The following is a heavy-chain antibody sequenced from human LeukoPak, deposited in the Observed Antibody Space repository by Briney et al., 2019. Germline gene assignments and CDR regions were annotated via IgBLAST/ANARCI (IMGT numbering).Heavy chain of an antibody. V-gene: IGHV3-64*01. CDR1: GFTFSSYA. CDR2: ISSNGGGT. CDR3: ARVDGSGSYNY. Sequence: PGGSLRLSCAASGFTFSSYAMHWVRQAPGKGLEYVSAISSNGGGTYYANSVKGRFTISRDNSKNTLYLQMGSLRAEDMAVYYCARVDGSGSYNYWGQGTLVTVSS. J-gene: IGHJ4*02. D-gene: IGHD3-10*01.